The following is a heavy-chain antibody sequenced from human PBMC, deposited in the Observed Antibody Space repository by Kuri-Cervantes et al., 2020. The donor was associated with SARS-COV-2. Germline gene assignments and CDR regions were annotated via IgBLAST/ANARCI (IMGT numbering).Heavy chain of an antibody. D-gene: IGHD6-13*01. CDR2: ISWNSGSI. Sequence: SLKISCAASGFTFDDYAMHWVRQAPGKGLEWVSGISWNSGSIGYADSVKGRVTISRDNAKNSLYLQMHSLSAEDTAVYYCSSDGAPSSWYYFDYWGQGTLVTVSS. V-gene: IGHV3-9*01. CDR3: SSDGAPSSWYYFDY. CDR1: GFTFDDYA. J-gene: IGHJ4*02.